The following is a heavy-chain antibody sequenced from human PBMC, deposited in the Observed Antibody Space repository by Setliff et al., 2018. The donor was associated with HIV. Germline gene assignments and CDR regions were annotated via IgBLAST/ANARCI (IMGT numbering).Heavy chain of an antibody. CDR1: GGSISSGVYY. CDR2: IYYSGST. Sequence: SETLSLTCTVSGGSISSGVYYWSWIRQHSGKGLEWIGYIYYSGSTYYNPSLKSRVTISVDTSKNQFSLKLSSVTAADTAVYYCARDPGGGTFDLWGRGTLVTVSS. CDR3: ARDPGGGTFDL. J-gene: IGHJ2*01. V-gene: IGHV4-31*03. D-gene: IGHD3-16*01.